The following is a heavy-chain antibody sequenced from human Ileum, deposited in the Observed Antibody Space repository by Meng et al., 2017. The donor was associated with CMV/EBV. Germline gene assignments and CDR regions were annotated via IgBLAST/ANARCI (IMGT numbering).Heavy chain of an antibody. CDR3: ALRGSAAGTFQH. D-gene: IGHD6-13*01. Sequence: QLRGLGPGLVKPSETLSLTCTVFGGSISSSCWSWIRQPPGKGLEWIGYMCYSGDTNYNPSLRSRVTISGDTSKNQFSLKLNSVTAADTAVYYCALRGSAAGTFQHWGQGTLVTVSS. CDR2: MCYSGDT. CDR1: GGSISSSC. V-gene: IGHV4-59*01. J-gene: IGHJ1*01.